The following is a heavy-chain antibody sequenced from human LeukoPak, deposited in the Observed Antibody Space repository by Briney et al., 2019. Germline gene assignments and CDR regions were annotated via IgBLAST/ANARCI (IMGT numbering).Heavy chain of an antibody. CDR3: ARQGYSGYDKYYDY. D-gene: IGHD5-12*01. V-gene: IGHV4-59*01. CDR1: GGSISSYY. Sequence: SETLSLTCAVYGGSISSYYWSWIRQPPGKGLEWIGYIYYSGSTNYNPSLKSRVTISVDTSKNQFSLKLSSVTAADTAVYYCARQGYSGYDKYYDYWGQGTLVTVSS. CDR2: IYYSGST. J-gene: IGHJ4*02.